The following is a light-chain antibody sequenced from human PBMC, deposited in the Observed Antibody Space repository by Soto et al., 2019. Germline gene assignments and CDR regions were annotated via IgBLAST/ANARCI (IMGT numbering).Light chain of an antibody. Sequence: EIVMTQSPATLSVSPGERATLSCRVSQSVSSNLAWYQQKPGQAPRLLIYGASTRATGIPARFSGSGSGTEFTLTISSLQSEDFAVYYCQQYNNWPPWTFGQGTKVKIK. J-gene: IGKJ1*01. CDR1: QSVSSN. V-gene: IGKV3-15*01. CDR2: GAS. CDR3: QQYNNWPPWT.